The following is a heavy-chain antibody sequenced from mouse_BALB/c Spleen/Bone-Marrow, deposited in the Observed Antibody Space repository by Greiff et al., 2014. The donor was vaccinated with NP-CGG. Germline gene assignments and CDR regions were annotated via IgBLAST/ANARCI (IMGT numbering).Heavy chain of an antibody. CDR3: ARHESYGNYLYFDV. Sequence: VQLQQSXAGLVKPGASAKLSCKASGYTFTEYIINWVKQRSGQGLEWIGWFYPGSGSIKYNEKFKDKATLTADKSTSTVYMELSRLTSEDSAVYYCARHESYGNYLYFDVWGAGTTVTVSA. J-gene: IGHJ1*01. V-gene: IGHV1-62-2*01. CDR1: GYTFTEYI. D-gene: IGHD2-10*02. CDR2: FYPGSGSI.